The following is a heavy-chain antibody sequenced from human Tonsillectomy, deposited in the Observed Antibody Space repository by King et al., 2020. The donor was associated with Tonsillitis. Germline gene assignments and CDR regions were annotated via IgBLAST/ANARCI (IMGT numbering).Heavy chain of an antibody. J-gene: IGHJ4*02. Sequence: VQLVESGGGVVPPGRSLRLSCAASGFPFSSYAIHWVRQAPAKGLELVAVILYDVIIKYYADSVKGRFTISIDNSQKTLYLQMNSLRTEDTAVYYCAKEEVGFDYWGQGTLVTVSS. CDR1: GFPFSSYA. V-gene: IGHV3-30*18. CDR3: AKEEVGFDY. CDR2: ILYDVIIK.